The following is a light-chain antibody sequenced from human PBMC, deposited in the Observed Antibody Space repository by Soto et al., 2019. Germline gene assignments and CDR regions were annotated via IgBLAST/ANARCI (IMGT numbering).Light chain of an antibody. Sequence: QSALTQPASVSGSPGQSVTVSCTRTSRDVGCYNSVSWYQQHTGKASKLMIYDVRNRPSGVSNRFSGSKAGNTASLTSSGHQAEDEADYYCSSYTSSSTVVVFGGGTKLTVL. J-gene: IGLJ2*01. CDR2: DVR. CDR3: SSYTSSSTVVV. CDR1: SRDVGCYNS. V-gene: IGLV2-14*01.